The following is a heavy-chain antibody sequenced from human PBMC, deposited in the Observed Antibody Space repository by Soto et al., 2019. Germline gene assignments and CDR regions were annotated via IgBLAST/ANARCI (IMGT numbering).Heavy chain of an antibody. CDR3: ARDSPYSGYDLLSEQLLDY. V-gene: IGHV3-33*01. D-gene: IGHD5-12*01. CDR1: GFTFSSYG. Sequence: GGSLRLSCAASGFTFSSYGMHWVRQAPGKGLEWVAVIWYDGSNKYYADSVKGRFTISRDNSKNTLYLQMNSLRAEDTAVYYCARDSPYSGYDLLSEQLLDYWGQGTLVTVS. CDR2: IWYDGSNK. J-gene: IGHJ4*02.